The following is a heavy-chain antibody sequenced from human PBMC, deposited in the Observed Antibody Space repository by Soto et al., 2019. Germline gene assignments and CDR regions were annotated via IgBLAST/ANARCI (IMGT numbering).Heavy chain of an antibody. CDR3: AVRGAAMIVGSDDAFDI. CDR2: INPSGSST. Sequence: ASVKVSCKASGYTFTSYYMHWVRQAPGQGLEWMGIINPSGSSTSYAQKFQGRVTMTRDTSTSTVYMELSSLRSEDTAVYYCAVRGAAMIVGSDDAFDIWGQGTMVTVSS. CDR1: GYTFTSYY. V-gene: IGHV1-46*01. J-gene: IGHJ3*02. D-gene: IGHD3-22*01.